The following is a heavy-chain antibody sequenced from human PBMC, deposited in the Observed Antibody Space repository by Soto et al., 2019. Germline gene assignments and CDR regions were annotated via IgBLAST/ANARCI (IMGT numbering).Heavy chain of an antibody. Sequence: PSETLSLTCTVSGGSISSGGYYWSWIRQHPGKGLEWIGYIYYSGSTYYNPSLKSRVTISVDTSKNQFSLKLSSVAAADTAVYYCAREASTAVAPDYWGQGXLVTVYS. V-gene: IGHV4-31*03. CDR3: AREASTAVAPDY. J-gene: IGHJ4*02. CDR2: IYYSGST. CDR1: GGSISSGGYY. D-gene: IGHD6-19*01.